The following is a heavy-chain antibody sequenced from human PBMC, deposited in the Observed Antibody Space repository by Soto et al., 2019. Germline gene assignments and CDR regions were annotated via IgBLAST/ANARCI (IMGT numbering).Heavy chain of an antibody. CDR3: AREWSISVAAPWY. D-gene: IGHD6-19*01. CDR1: EFTFSSY. V-gene: IGHV3-30-3*01. CDR2: ISNDGGNT. Sequence: QVQLVESGGGVVQPGRSLKLSCAASEFTFSSYMYWVREAPGKGLEWVAGISNDGGNTYYLDSVKGRFTISRDNSKNTLYLEMNSLTVEDTAVYYCAREWSISVAAPWYWGQGTLVTVSS. J-gene: IGHJ4*02.